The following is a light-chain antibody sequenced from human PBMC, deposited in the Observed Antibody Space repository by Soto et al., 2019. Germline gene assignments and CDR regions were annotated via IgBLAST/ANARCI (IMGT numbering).Light chain of an antibody. J-gene: IGKJ4*01. V-gene: IGKV3-15*01. Sequence: EIVMTQSPATLSVSPGERAILPCRASQSVSSNLAWYQQKPGQAPRILIYGASTRATDIPARFSGSGSGTEFTLTIGSLQSEDFAVYYCQQYNQWPVTFGGGTKVEIK. CDR3: QQYNQWPVT. CDR2: GAS. CDR1: QSVSSN.